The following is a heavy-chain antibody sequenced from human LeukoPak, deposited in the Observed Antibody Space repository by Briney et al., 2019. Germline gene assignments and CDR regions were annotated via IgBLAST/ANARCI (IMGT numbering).Heavy chain of an antibody. D-gene: IGHD5-18*01. Sequence: SETLSLTCTVSGGSISSYYWSWIRQPAGRGLEWIGRIYTSGSTNYNPSLKSRVTMSVDTSKDQFSLKLSSVTAADTAVYYCARAVLSRGYSYGPPLQLKVPEFDYWGQGTLVTVSS. CDR2: IYTSGST. V-gene: IGHV4-4*07. CDR1: GGSISSYY. J-gene: IGHJ4*02. CDR3: ARAVLSRGYSYGPPLQLKVPEFDY.